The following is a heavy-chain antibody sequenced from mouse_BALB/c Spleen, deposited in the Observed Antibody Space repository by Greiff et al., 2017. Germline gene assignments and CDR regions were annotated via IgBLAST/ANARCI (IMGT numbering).Heavy chain of an antibody. V-gene: IGHV1S81*02. CDR1: GYTFTSYW. CDR2: INPSNGRT. Sequence: VQLQQPGAELVKPGASVKLSCKASGYTFTSYWMHWVKQRPGQGLEWIGEINPSNGRTNYNEKFKSKATLTVDKSSSTAYMQLSSLTSEDSAVYYCARIMPHMAYWGQGTLVTVSA. J-gene: IGHJ3*01. CDR3: ARIMPHMAY. D-gene: IGHD6-1*01.